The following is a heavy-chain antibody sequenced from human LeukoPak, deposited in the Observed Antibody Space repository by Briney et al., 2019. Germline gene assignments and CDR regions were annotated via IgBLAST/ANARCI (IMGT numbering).Heavy chain of an antibody. CDR2: INAGNGNT. D-gene: IGHD3-3*01. CDR1: GYTFTSYG. CDR3: ARDSLKGVGFDY. Sequence: ASVKVSCKASGYTFTSYGISWVRQAPGQGLEWMGWINAGNGNTKYSQKFQGRVTITRDTSASTAYMELSSLRSEDTAVYYCARDSLKGVGFDYWGQGTLVTVSS. J-gene: IGHJ4*02. V-gene: IGHV1-3*01.